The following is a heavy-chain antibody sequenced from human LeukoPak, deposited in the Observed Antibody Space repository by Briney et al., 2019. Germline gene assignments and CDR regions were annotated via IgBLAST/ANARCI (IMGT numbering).Heavy chain of an antibody. V-gene: IGHV3-33*01. CDR2: IWYDGSNK. Sequence: GGSLRLSCAASGFTFSSYGMHWVRQAPGKGLEWVAVIWYDGSNKYYADSVKGRFTISRDNSKNTLYLQMNSLRAEDTAVYCCARDGSYGSGSDAFDIWGQGTMVTVSS. J-gene: IGHJ3*02. CDR3: ARDGSYGSGSDAFDI. D-gene: IGHD3-10*01. CDR1: GFTFSSYG.